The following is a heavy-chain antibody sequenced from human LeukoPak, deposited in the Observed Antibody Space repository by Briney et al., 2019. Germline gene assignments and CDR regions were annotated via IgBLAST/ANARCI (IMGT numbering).Heavy chain of an antibody. J-gene: IGHJ4*02. CDR1: GYTFTNCD. CDR2: VNSKWDNT. V-gene: IGHV1-8*03. CDR3: ARGLPLGYCTYGVCYSPKHFDF. Sequence: ASVKLSCKVSGYTFTNCDINWVRQPPGQGLEWMVCVNSKWDNTGYTQNFQTRVTITRDTSMTTAYMELSSLTSDDTAVYFCARGLPLGYCTYGVCYSPKHFDFWGQGTLATVSS. D-gene: IGHD2-8*01.